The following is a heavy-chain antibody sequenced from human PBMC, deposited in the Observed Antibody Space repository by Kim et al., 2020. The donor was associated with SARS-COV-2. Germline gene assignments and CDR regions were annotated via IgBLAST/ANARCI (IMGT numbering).Heavy chain of an antibody. CDR2: INHSGST. CDR3: ARGKRGVFGY. Sequence: SETLSLTCAVYGGSFSGYYWSWIRQPPGKGLEWIGEINHSGSTNYNPSLKSRVTISVDTSKNQFSLKLSSVTAADTAVYYCARGKRGVFGYWGQGTLVTVSS. CDR1: GGSFSGYY. V-gene: IGHV4-34*01. J-gene: IGHJ4*02. D-gene: IGHD6-13*01.